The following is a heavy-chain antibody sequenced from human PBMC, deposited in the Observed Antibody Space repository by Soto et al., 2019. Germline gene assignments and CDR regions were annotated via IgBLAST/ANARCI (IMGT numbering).Heavy chain of an antibody. CDR1: GYTFTSYY. CDR2: INPSGGST. CDR3: AATFDSGSYDFGGHPW. Sequence: VASVKVSCKASGYTFTSYYMHWVRQAPGQGLEWMGIINPSGGSTSYTHNLQTRVTITRDKSTNTAYLELSGLRSDDTAVYYCAATFDSGSYDFGGHPWWGQGTLVTVSS. D-gene: IGHD2-21*01. J-gene: IGHJ4*02. V-gene: IGHV1-46*01.